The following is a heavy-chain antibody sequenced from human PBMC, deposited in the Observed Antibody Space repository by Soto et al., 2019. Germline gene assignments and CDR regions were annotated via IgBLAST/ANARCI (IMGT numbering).Heavy chain of an antibody. J-gene: IGHJ4*02. CDR2: VSDYGSNA. D-gene: IGHD3-9*01. CDR3: AGVRHGYTGYPFFDY. Sequence: WGSLSLSCAASGFSFSTSTMHGVRLTAGKGLEWVALVSDYGSNADYADSVQGRFTISRDNSKNTLFLQMERLRPEDTDISFCAGVRHGYTGYPFFDYSGQGTLVTVFS. CDR1: GFSFSTST. V-gene: IGHV3-30-3*01.